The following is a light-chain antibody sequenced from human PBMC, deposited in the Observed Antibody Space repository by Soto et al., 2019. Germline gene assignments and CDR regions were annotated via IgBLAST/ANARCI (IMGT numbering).Light chain of an antibody. V-gene: IGKV1-5*01. Sequence: DVQMTQSHSTLSASVGDRVTITCRASQSISSWLAWYQQKPGKAPKLLIYDASNLESGVPSRFSGSGSGTEFTLTISSLQPDDFATYYCQQYNSYPITFGQGGLLEVK. CDR3: QQYNSYPIT. J-gene: IGKJ5*01. CDR1: QSISSW. CDR2: DAS.